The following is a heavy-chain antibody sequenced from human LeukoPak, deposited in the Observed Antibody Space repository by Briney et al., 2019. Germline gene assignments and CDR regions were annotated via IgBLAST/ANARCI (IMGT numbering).Heavy chain of an antibody. V-gene: IGHV3-7*01. D-gene: IGHD1-26*01. CDR1: GFTFSSYW. CDR3: ARDKIVGPTTLDY. J-gene: IGHJ4*02. Sequence: PGGSLRLSCAASGFTFSSYWMSWVRQAPGKGLEWVANIKQGGSEKYYVDSVKGRFTISRDNAKNSLYLQMNSLRADDTAVYYCARDKIVGPTTLDYWGQGTLVTVSS. CDR2: IKQGGSEK.